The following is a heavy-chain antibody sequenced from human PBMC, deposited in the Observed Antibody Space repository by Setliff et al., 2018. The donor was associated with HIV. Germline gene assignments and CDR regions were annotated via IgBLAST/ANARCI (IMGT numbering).Heavy chain of an antibody. V-gene: IGHV4-39*07. CDR3: ARFANYYHTSGYGWFDP. D-gene: IGHD3-22*01. CDR2: IHHTGHI. CDR1: GGSISSGSYY. Sequence: SETLSLTCTVSGGSISSGSYYWSWIRQPPGKGLEWIGEIHHTGHINYNPSFKSRVTMSLDMSTNQFSLKMASMTAEDTAVYYCARFANYYHTSGYGWFDPWGQGTLVTVSS. J-gene: IGHJ5*02.